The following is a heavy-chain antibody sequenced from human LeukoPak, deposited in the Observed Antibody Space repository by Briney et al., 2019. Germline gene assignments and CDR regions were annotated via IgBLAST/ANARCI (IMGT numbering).Heavy chain of an antibody. CDR3: ARDHYGSGSYKAYFDY. D-gene: IGHD3-10*01. CDR1: GGSISNYS. Sequence: SETLSLTCTVSGGSISNYSWSWLRQPAGKGLEWIGRVYSSGATKYNPSLKSRVTISADTSKNQFSLKLPSVTAADTAVYYCARDHYGSGSYKAYFDYWGHGIQVTVSS. J-gene: IGHJ4*01. CDR2: VYSSGAT. V-gene: IGHV4-4*07.